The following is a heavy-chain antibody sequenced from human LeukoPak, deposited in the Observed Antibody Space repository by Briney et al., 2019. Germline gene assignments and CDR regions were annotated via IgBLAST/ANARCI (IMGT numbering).Heavy chain of an antibody. Sequence: GGSLRLSCAASGFTFSSYWMHWVRHAPGKGLVWVSRINTDGSSTSYADSVKGRFTISRDNAKNSLYLQMNSLRAEDTAVYYCARTYYYDSRPSRLPYYYYYGMDVWGQGTTVTVSS. CDR3: ARTYYYDSRPSRLPYYYYYGMDV. CDR2: INTDGSST. CDR1: GFTFSSYW. J-gene: IGHJ6*02. V-gene: IGHV3-74*01. D-gene: IGHD3-22*01.